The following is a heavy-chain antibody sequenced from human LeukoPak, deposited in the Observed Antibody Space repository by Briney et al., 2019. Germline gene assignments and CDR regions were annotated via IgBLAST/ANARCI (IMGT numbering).Heavy chain of an antibody. Sequence: GGSLRLSCAASGFTFSSYMMTWVRQAPGKGLEWVANIKPDGGEKFYVDSVRGRFTISRDNAKNSLYLQMNSLRAEDTAVYYCAKRLGYGAPSSIDYWGQGTLVTVSS. V-gene: IGHV3-7*03. CDR2: IKPDGGEK. J-gene: IGHJ4*02. CDR1: GFTFSSYM. D-gene: IGHD4-17*01. CDR3: AKRLGYGAPSSIDY.